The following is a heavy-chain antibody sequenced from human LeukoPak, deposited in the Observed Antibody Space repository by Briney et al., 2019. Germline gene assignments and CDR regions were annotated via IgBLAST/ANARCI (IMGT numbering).Heavy chain of an antibody. CDR2: ISSSGSTI. CDR3: ARDPYSGYYGDYYYYYMDV. CDR1: GFTFSSYE. D-gene: IGHD5-12*01. V-gene: IGHV3-48*03. Sequence: GGSLRLSCAASGFTFSSYEMNWVRQAPGKGLEWVSYISSSGSTIYYADSVKGRFTISRDNAKNSLYLQINSLRAEDTAVYYCARDPYSGYYGDYYYYYMDVWGKGTTVTISS. J-gene: IGHJ6*03.